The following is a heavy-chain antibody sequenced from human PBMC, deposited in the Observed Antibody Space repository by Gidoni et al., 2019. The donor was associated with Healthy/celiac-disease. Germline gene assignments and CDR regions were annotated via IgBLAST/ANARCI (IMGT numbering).Heavy chain of an antibody. CDR2: INWNGGST. Sequence: EVQLVASGGGVVRPGGSLRLSCAASGFTFDDYGMRWVRQAPGKGLEWVSGINWNGGSTGYADSVKGRFTIARDNANNSLYLQMNSLRAEDTALYHCARVESADIAVAGTEVAWFDPWGQGTLVTVSS. CDR1: GFTFDDYG. CDR3: ARVESADIAVAGTEVAWFDP. V-gene: IGHV3-20*01. D-gene: IGHD6-19*01. J-gene: IGHJ5*02.